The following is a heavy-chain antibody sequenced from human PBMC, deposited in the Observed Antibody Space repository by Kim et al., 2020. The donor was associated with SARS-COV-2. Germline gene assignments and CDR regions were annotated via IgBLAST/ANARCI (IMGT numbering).Heavy chain of an antibody. CDR2: IYYSGST. V-gene: IGHV4-30-4*01. Sequence: SETLSLTCTVSGGSISSGDYYWSWIRQPPGKGLEWIGYIYYSGSTYYNPSLKSRITISVDTSKNQFSLKLSSVTAADTAVYYCAGIRRRYVWGSYGYYFDSWGQGTLVTVSS. CDR1: GGSISSGDYY. D-gene: IGHD3-16*01. J-gene: IGHJ4*02. CDR3: AGIRRRYVWGSYGYYFDS.